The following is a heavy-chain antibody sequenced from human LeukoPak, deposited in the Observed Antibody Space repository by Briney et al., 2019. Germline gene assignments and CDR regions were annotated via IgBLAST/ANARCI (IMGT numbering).Heavy chain of an antibody. Sequence: GGSLRLSCVASGFTFSSYWMHWVRQAPGKGLVWVSRINTDGSFTDYADSVKGRFTISRDNAKNTLYLQMNSLRAEDTAVYYCASKWDLTRWGQGTLVTVSS. CDR1: GFTFSSYW. D-gene: IGHD1-26*01. CDR2: INTDGSFT. V-gene: IGHV3-74*01. CDR3: ASKWDLTR. J-gene: IGHJ4*02.